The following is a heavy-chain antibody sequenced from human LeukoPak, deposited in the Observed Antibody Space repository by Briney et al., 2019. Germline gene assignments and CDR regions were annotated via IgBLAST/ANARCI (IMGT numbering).Heavy chain of an antibody. J-gene: IGHJ4*02. CDR3: ARGSGYCSGSSCYGDSDY. D-gene: IGHD2-15*01. CDR2: INHSGST. Sequence: SETLSLTCAVYGGSFSGYYWSWIRQPPGKGLEWIGEINHSGSTNYNPSLKSRVTISVDTSKNQFSLKLSSVTAADTAVYYCARGSGYCSGSSCYGDSDYWGQGTLATAS. CDR1: GGSFSGYY. V-gene: IGHV4-34*01.